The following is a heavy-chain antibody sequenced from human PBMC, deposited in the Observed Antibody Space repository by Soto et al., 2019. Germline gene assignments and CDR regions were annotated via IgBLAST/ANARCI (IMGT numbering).Heavy chain of an antibody. Sequence: GGSLRHSCAASGVTFSSYAMSRVRQAPGKGLEWVSAISGSGGSTYYADSVKGRFTISRDNSKNTLYLQMNSLRAEDTAVYYCAKEGPTIPGTGQFDYWGQGTLVTVSS. CDR1: GVTFSSYA. CDR3: AKEGPTIPGTGQFDY. CDR2: ISGSGGST. D-gene: IGHD5-12*01. J-gene: IGHJ4*02. V-gene: IGHV3-23*01.